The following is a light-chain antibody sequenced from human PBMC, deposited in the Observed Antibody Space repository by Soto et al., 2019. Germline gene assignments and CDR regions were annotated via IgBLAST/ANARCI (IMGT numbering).Light chain of an antibody. J-gene: IGKJ1*01. CDR3: QQYGTSPRT. Sequence: DIQMTQSPSSVSASVGDRVTITCRASQGVSNWLAWYQQKPGRAPKLLIYAASSRATGIPDRFSGSGSGTDFTLTISRLEPEDFAVYYCQQYGTSPRTFGQGTKVDIK. CDR2: AAS. V-gene: IGKV1-12*01. CDR1: QGVSNW.